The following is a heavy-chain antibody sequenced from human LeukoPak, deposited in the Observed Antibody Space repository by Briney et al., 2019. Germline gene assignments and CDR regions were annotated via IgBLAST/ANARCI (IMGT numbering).Heavy chain of an antibody. CDR3: ARGVVYPTWSGPHWSDY. D-gene: IGHD3-3*01. CDR1: GFTFSSYW. Sequence: GRSLRLSCAASGFTFSSYWMSWVRQAPGKGPEWVAHIKRDASQEDHVDSVKGRFTISRDNAKNSLYLQMNSLRAEDTAVYYCARGVVYPTWSGPHWSDYWGQGTLVTVSS. V-gene: IGHV3-7*01. CDR2: IKRDASQE. J-gene: IGHJ4*02.